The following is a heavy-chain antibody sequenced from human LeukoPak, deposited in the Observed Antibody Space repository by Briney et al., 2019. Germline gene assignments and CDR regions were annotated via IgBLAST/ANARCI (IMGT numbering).Heavy chain of an antibody. D-gene: IGHD3-3*01. CDR1: GGSFSGYY. CDR3: ARGSPYYDFWSGYLGVDYFDY. Sequence: SETLSLTCAVYGGSFSGYYWSWIRQPPGKGLEWIGEINHSGSTNYNPSLESRVTISVDTSKNQFSLKLSSVTAADTAVYYCARGSPYYDFWSGYLGVDYFDYWGQGTLVTVSS. CDR2: INHSGST. J-gene: IGHJ4*02. V-gene: IGHV4-34*01.